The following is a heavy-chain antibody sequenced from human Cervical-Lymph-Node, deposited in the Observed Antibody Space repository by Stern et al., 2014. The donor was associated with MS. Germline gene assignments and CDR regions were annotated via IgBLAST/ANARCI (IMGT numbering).Heavy chain of an antibody. CDR3: VKDGSRFGVIIGVDYFDS. CDR1: GFTFNTYG. Sequence: VQLVESGGGVVQPGRSLRLSCAASGFTFNTYGLHWVRQAPGKGLEWVALISYDGYNKYYADSVRGRFTISRDNSKNTLYLQMNSLTAEDTAMYYCVKDGSRFGVIIGVDYFDSWGQGTLVTVSS. D-gene: IGHD3-3*01. J-gene: IGHJ4*02. V-gene: IGHV3-30*18. CDR2: ISYDGYNK.